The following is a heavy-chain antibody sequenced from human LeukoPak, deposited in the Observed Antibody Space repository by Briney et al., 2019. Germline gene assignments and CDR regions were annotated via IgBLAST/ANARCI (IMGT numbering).Heavy chain of an antibody. CDR3: ARSTGSMPLSSFDI. J-gene: IGHJ3*02. Sequence: GGSLRLSCAASGFSFSTYSIHWVRQAPGKGLEWVAVISYDGTSKYYADSVKGRFTISRDSSKNTLYLQMNSLRTEDTAVFYCARSTGSMPLSSFDIWGPGTVVIVSS. D-gene: IGHD1-26*01. CDR2: ISYDGTSK. CDR1: GFSFSTYS. V-gene: IGHV3-30-3*01.